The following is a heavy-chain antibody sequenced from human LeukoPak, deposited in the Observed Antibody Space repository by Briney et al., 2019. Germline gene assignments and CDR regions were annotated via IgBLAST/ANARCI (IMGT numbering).Heavy chain of an antibody. CDR1: GFTFSNAL. CDR2: IKSKTAGETT. Sequence: GGSLRLSGAASGFTFSNALMSWVRQAPGKGLEWLGRIKSKTAGETTDYAAPVKGRFTISRADSKDTLYLQINSLKPEDTAVYYCTTELFGMGDFDYWGQGTLVTVSS. J-gene: IGHJ4*02. CDR3: TTELFGMGDFDY. V-gene: IGHV3-15*01. D-gene: IGHD1-14*01.